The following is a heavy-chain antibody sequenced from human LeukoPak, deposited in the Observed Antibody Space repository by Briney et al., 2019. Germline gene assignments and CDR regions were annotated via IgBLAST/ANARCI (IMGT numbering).Heavy chain of an antibody. CDR1: GFTFSSYY. V-gene: IGHV3-7*04. J-gene: IGHJ4*02. CDR3: ARDPSVLDYFDY. Sequence: GGSLRLSCSASGFTFSSYYMSWVRQAPGKGLEWVANIKEDGSEKYYVDSAKGRFTISRDNAKNPLYLQLNSLRAEDTAVYYCARDPSVLDYFDYWGQGTLVTVSS. D-gene: IGHD2/OR15-2a*01. CDR2: IKEDGSEK.